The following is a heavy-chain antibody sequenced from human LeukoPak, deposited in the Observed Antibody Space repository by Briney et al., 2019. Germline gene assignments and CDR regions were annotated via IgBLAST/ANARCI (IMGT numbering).Heavy chain of an antibody. CDR1: GYTFTSYG. J-gene: IGHJ4*02. CDR2: INPSGGST. D-gene: IGHD2-2*02. Sequence: ASVKVSCKASGYTFTSYGISWVRQAPGQGLEWMGIINPSGGSTSYAQKFQGRVTMTRDTSTSTVYMELGSLRSEDTAVYYCARAAGYCSSTSCYKGDSYFDYWGQGTLVTVSS. V-gene: IGHV1-46*01. CDR3: ARAAGYCSSTSCYKGDSYFDY.